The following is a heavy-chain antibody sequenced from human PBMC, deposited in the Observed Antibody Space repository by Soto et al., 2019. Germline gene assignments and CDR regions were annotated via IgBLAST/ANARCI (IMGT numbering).Heavy chain of an antibody. CDR3: AREWYYDSSGYYRNRGAFDI. CDR1: GFTFSSYS. Sequence: GGSLRLSCAASGFTFSSYSMNWVRQAPGKGLEWVPSISSSSSYIYYADSVKGRFTISRDNAKNSLYLKMNSLRAEDTAVYYCAREWYYDSSGYYRNRGAFDIWGQGTMVTVSS. J-gene: IGHJ3*02. CDR2: ISSSSSYI. V-gene: IGHV3-21*01. D-gene: IGHD3-22*01.